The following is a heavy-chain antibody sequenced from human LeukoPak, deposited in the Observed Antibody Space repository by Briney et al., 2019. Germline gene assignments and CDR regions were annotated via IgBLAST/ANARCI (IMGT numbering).Heavy chain of an antibody. J-gene: IGHJ3*02. CDR1: GDSISSGDYY. CDR2: IYYSGST. V-gene: IGHV4-30-4*08. Sequence: SQTLSLTCTVSGDSISSGDYYWSWIRQPPGKGLEWIGYIYYSGSTYYNPSLKSRVTISVDTSKNQFSLKLSSVTAADTAVYYCARAVGDFWSGYSAFDIWGQGTMVTVSS. D-gene: IGHD3-3*01. CDR3: ARAVGDFWSGYSAFDI.